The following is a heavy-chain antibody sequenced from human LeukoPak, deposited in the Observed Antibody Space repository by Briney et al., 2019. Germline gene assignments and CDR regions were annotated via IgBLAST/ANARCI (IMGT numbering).Heavy chain of an antibody. J-gene: IGHJ5*02. Sequence: PSETLSLTCTVSGGSISSSSYYWGWIRQPPGKGLEWIGSIYYSGSTNYNPSLKSRVTISVDTSKNQFSLKLSSVTAADTAVYYCARELRVGYYGSGISRNSNWFDPWGQGTLVTVSS. CDR2: IYYSGST. CDR3: ARELRVGYYGSGISRNSNWFDP. V-gene: IGHV4-39*07. CDR1: GGSISSSSYY. D-gene: IGHD3-10*01.